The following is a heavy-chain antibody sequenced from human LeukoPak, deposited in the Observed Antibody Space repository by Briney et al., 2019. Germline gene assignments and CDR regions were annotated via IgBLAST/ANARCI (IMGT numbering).Heavy chain of an antibody. V-gene: IGHV3-21*01. Sequence: KTGGSLRLSCAASGFTFSSYSMNWVRQAPGKGLEWVSSISSSSYIYYADSVKGRFTISRDNAKNSLYLQMNSLRAEDTAVYYCARDAYSERDFDYWGQGTLVTVSS. CDR3: ARDAYSERDFDY. J-gene: IGHJ4*02. CDR1: GFTFSSYS. CDR2: ISSSSYI. D-gene: IGHD1-1*01.